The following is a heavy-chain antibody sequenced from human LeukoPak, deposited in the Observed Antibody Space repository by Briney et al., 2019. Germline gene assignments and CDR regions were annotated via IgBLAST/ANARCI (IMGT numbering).Heavy chain of an antibody. J-gene: IGHJ4*02. CDR3: AGASYDSSGVH. CDR2: IYYSGST. V-gene: IGHV4-61*01. Sequence: PSETLSLTCTVSGDSISSDTYYWTWIRQPPGKGLEWIGYIYYSGSTNYNPSLKSRVTISVDTSKNQFSLKLSSVTAADTAVYYCAGASYDSSGVHWGQGTLVTVSS. D-gene: IGHD3-22*01. CDR1: GDSISSDTYY.